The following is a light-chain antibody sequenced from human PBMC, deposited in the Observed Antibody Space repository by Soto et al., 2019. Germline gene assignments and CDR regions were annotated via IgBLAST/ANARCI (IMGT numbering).Light chain of an antibody. J-gene: IGLJ1*01. CDR1: SSDVGAYKY. CDR2: EVS. V-gene: IGLV2-14*01. Sequence: QSALTQPASVSGSPGQSITISCTGTSSDVGAYKYVSWYQQHPGKAPKVMIYEVSNRPSGVSNRFSGSKSGNTASLTISGLQAEDEADYFCSSYSSSRTLFVFGTGTKGTVL. CDR3: SSYSSSRTLFV.